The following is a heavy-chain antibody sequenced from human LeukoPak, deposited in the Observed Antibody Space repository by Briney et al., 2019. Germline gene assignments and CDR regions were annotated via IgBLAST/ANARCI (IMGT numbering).Heavy chain of an antibody. Sequence: SETLSLTCTVSGGSISSYYWSWIRQPPGKGLEWIGYIYYSGSTNYNPSLKSRVTISVDTSKNQFSLKLSSVTAADTAVYYCARDNIAAAAFDYWGQGTLVTVSS. CDR1: GGSISSYY. D-gene: IGHD6-13*01. CDR3: ARDNIAAAAFDY. J-gene: IGHJ4*02. V-gene: IGHV4-59*01. CDR2: IYYSGST.